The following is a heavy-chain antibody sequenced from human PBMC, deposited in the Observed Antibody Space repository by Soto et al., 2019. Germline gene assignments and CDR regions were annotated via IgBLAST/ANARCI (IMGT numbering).Heavy chain of an antibody. CDR1: GGTFSTYS. CDR2: IIPMFGTP. CDR3: ASTNLVLVPDGRPVDY. D-gene: IGHD2-2*01. V-gene: IGHV1-69*12. Sequence: QVQVVQSGAEVKKPGSSVKVSCKASGGTFSTYSTSWVRQAPGQGLEWMGGIIPMFGTPNYAQKFQGRVTITADESTKTAYMELSSLRSEDTAVYYCASTNLVLVPDGRPVDYWGQGTLVTVSS. J-gene: IGHJ4*02.